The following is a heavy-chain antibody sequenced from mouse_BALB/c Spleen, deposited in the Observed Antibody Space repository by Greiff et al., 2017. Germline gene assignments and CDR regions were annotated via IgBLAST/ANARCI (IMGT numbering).Heavy chain of an antibody. Sequence: EVQLVESGGGLVKPGGSLKLSCAASGFSFSDYYMYWVRQTPEKRLEWVATISDGGSYTYYPDSVKGRFTISSDNAKNNLYLQMSRLKSEDTAMYCGARRGSYWYFDVWGAGTTVTVSS. CDR2: ISDGGSYT. V-gene: IGHV5-4*02. CDR1: GFSFSDYY. CDR3: ARRGSYWYFDV. J-gene: IGHJ1*01.